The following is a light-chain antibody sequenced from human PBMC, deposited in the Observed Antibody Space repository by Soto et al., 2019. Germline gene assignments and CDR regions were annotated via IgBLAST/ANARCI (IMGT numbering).Light chain of an antibody. V-gene: IGKV3-15*01. J-gene: IGKJ2*01. Sequence: EIVMTQSPGTLSVSPGETATLSCRASQSVSSNLAWYQQKPGQAPRLLIYDASTRATGIPGRFSGWGSGTGFTLTISSLQSEDFATYYCQQSYSTPYTFGQGTKLEIK. CDR3: QQSYSTPYT. CDR2: DAS. CDR1: QSVSSN.